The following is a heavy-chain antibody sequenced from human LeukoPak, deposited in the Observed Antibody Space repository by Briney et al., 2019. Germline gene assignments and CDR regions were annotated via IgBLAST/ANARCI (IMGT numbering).Heavy chain of an antibody. J-gene: IGHJ3*02. CDR3: AKDGRNSPLM. CDR1: GFTFSNAW. D-gene: IGHD2/OR15-2a*01. CDR2: ITSTGGTT. Sequence: PGGSLRLSCAAAGFTFSNAWMSWVRQAPGKGLDWVSGITSTGGTTYYADSVQGRFTISRDNSRNMLYLQMNSLRAGDTAVYYCAKDGRNSPLMWGQGTVVSVSS. V-gene: IGHV3-23*01.